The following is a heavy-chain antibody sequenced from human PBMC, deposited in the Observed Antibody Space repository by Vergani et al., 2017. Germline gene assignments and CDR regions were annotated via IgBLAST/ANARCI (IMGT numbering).Heavy chain of an antibody. CDR3: ARVADYYDSSGYSYYYYYMEV. V-gene: IGHV1-2*02. Sequence: QVQLVQSGAEVKKPGASVKVSCKASGYTFTGYYMHWVRQAPGQGLEWMGWINPNSGGTNYAQKFQGRVTMTRDTSISTAYMELSRLRSDDTAVYYCARVADYYDSSGYSYYYYYMEVWGKGTTVTVSS. D-gene: IGHD3-22*01. J-gene: IGHJ6*03. CDR2: INPNSGGT. CDR1: GYTFTGYY.